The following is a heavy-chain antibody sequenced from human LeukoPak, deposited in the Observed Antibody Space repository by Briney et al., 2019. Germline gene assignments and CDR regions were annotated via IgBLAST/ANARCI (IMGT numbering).Heavy chain of an antibody. V-gene: IGHV3-30*03. Sequence: GGSLRLSCAASGFTFSSYGMHWVRQAPGKGLEWVAVISYDGSNKYYADSVKGRFTISRDNSKNTLYLQMNSLRAEDTAVYYCARTRGAFDIWGQGTMVTVSS. J-gene: IGHJ3*02. CDR2: ISYDGSNK. CDR3: ARTRGAFDI. D-gene: IGHD2-2*01. CDR1: GFTFSSYG.